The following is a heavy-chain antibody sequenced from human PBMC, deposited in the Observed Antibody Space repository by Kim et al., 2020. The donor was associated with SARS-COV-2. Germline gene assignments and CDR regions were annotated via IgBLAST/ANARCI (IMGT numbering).Heavy chain of an antibody. V-gene: IGHV3-30*09. D-gene: IGHD2-15*01. CDR3: ARDPVAGDPDYFDC. J-gene: IGHJ4*02. Sequence: DTVKGRFAISRDNSKNTLYLQMNNLRPDDTAVYYCARDPVAGDPDYFDCWGQGTLVVVSS.